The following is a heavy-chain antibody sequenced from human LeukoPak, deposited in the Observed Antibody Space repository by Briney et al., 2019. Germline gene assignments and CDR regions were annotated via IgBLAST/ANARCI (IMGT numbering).Heavy chain of an antibody. V-gene: IGHV3-23*01. CDR1: GFTFSSYA. CDR3: AKDSVMSSSGYSRPFDY. Sequence: GGSLRLSCAASGFTFSSYAMSWVRQAPGKGLEWVSAISGSGGSTYYADSVKGRFTISRDNSKNTLYLQMNSLRAEDTAVYYCAKDSVMSSSGYSRPFDYWGQGTLVTVSS. J-gene: IGHJ4*02. D-gene: IGHD3-22*01. CDR2: ISGSGGST.